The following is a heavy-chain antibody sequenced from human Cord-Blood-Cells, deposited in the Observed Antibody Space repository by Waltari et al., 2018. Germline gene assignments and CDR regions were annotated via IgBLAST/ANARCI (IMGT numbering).Heavy chain of an antibody. D-gene: IGHD2-2*01. CDR3: YGMDV. CDR1: GGSFRGYY. CDR2: INHSGST. V-gene: IGHV4-34*01. Sequence: QVQLQQWGAGLLKPSETLSLTCAVYGGSFRGYYWSWIRQPPGRGLEWIGEINHSGSTNYNPSLKSRVTISVDTAVYYCARARYCSSTSCYATYYYYGMDVWGQGTTVTVSS. J-gene: IGHJ6*02.